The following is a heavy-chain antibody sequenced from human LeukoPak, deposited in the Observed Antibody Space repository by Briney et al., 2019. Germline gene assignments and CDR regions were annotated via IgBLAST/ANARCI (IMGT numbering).Heavy chain of an antibody. CDR3: AAYYYDSSGYLG. V-gene: IGHV4-39*01. D-gene: IGHD3-22*01. CDR1: GGSISSSGYY. J-gene: IGHJ4*02. CDR2: ISYTGST. Sequence: SETLSLTCTVSGGSISSSGYYWGWIRQLPGKGLQWIGSISYTGSTYYNPSLRSRVTISVDTSKNQFSLKLTSVTAADTAVYYCAAYYYDSSGYLGCGQGTLVTVSS.